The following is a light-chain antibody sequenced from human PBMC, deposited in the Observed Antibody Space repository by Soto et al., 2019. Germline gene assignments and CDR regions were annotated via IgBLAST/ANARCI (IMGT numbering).Light chain of an antibody. CDR1: QSISSC. CDR3: QQFSLYWA. Sequence: VHITQSPSTLSASVGYIVTITCRDSQSISSCLAWYQQKPGKDTKLLIYDAPSLESGVPSRLSGSGYGTEFILTISSLQPDDFATYYCQQFSLYWAFGQGTKVDIK. J-gene: IGKJ1*01. V-gene: IGKV1-5*01. CDR2: DAP.